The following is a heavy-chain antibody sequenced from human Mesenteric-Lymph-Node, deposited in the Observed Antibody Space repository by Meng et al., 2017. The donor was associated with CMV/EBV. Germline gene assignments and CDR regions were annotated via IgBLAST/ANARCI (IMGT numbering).Heavy chain of an antibody. V-gene: IGHV1-69*05. CDR1: ADTFSSYT. CDR2: ITPAFGKP. CDR3: AREGKEGDGFQFDH. Sequence: VKVSCKASADTFSSYTISWLRQAPGQGPEWVGGITPAFGKPNYAQKFQGRVTITTDESTTTVYMHLNRLGSEDTAVYYCAREGKEGDGFQFDHWGQGTLVTVSS. D-gene: IGHD5-24*01. J-gene: IGHJ4*01.